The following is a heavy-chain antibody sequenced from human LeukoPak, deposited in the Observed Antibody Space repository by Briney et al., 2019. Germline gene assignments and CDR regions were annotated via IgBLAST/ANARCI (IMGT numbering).Heavy chain of an antibody. CDR2: IYYSGST. CDR1: GGSISSSSYY. CDR3: ARDLGIAVAAGAAFDI. V-gene: IGHV4-39*07. D-gene: IGHD6-19*01. Sequence: PSETLSLTCTVSGGSISSSSYYWGWIRQPPGKGLEWIGSIYYSGSTYYNPSLKSRVTISVDTSKNQFSLKLSSVTAADTAVYSCARDLGIAVAAGAAFDIWGQGTMVTVSS. J-gene: IGHJ3*02.